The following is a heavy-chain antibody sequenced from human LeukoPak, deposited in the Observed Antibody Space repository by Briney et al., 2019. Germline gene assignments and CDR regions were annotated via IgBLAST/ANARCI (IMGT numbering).Heavy chain of an antibody. J-gene: IGHJ4*02. CDR1: GGSISSYY. D-gene: IGHD4-23*01. CDR3: ARWAPGGNSFDY. Sequence: SETPSLTCTVSGGSISSYYWSWIRQPPGKGLEWIGYIYYSGSTNYNPSLKSRVTISVDTSKDQFSLKLSFVTAADTAVYYCARWAPGGNSFDYWGQGTLVTVSS. V-gene: IGHV4-59*08. CDR2: IYYSGST.